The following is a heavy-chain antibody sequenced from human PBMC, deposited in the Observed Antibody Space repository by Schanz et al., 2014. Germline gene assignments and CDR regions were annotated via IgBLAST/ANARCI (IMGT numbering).Heavy chain of an antibody. V-gene: IGHV3-72*01. CDR3: FSMHYGNSVY. D-gene: IGHD3-16*01. CDR1: GFTVSDHY. CDR2: VRNRRNSDII. J-gene: IGHJ4*02. Sequence: EVQLVESGGGLVQPGGSLRLSCAVSGFTVSDHYMDWVRQAPGKGLEWLGRVRNRRNSDIIEYAASVEGRFTISRDESKNSVYLQMNSLQTYDTAVYYCFSMHYGNSVYWGQGTLVTVSS.